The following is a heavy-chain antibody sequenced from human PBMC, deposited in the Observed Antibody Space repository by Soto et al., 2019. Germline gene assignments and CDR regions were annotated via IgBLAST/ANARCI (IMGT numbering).Heavy chain of an antibody. J-gene: IGHJ6*02. CDR2: IYYSGST. Sequence: SETLSLTCTVSGGSISSYYWSWIRQPPGKGLEWIGYIYYSGSTNYNPSLKSRVTISVDTSKNQFSLKLSSVTAADTAVYYCARGYCSGGSCYPRVDVWGQGTTVTVSS. V-gene: IGHV4-59*01. CDR3: ARGYCSGGSCYPRVDV. D-gene: IGHD2-15*01. CDR1: GGSISSYY.